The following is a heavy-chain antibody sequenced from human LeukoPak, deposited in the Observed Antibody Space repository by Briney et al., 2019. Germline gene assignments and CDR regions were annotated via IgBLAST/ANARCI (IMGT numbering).Heavy chain of an antibody. CDR2: IVVGSGNT. CDR3: AAFYGGNSEASSR. J-gene: IGHJ4*02. CDR1: GFTFTSSA. V-gene: IGHV1-58*02. Sequence: ASVKVSCEASGFTFTSSAMQWVRQARGQRLEWIGWIVVGSGNTNYAQKFQERVTITRDMSTSTAYMELSSLRSEDTAVYYCAAFYGGNSEASSRWGQGTLVTVSS. D-gene: IGHD4-23*01.